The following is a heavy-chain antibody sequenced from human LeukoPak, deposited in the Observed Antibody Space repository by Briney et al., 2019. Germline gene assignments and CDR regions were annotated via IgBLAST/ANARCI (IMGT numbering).Heavy chain of an antibody. J-gene: IGHJ5*02. D-gene: IGHD2-8*01. CDR3: ARDNGEWRLNWFDH. Sequence: GGSLRLSCAASGFTFTSYVMHWVRQAPGKGLDWVALIWDDGNNKYYADSVKGRFTISRDNSKNTLYLQMNSLRAEDTAVYYCARDNGEWRLNWFDHWGQGTLVTVSS. CDR1: GFTFTSYV. CDR2: IWDDGNNK. V-gene: IGHV3-33*01.